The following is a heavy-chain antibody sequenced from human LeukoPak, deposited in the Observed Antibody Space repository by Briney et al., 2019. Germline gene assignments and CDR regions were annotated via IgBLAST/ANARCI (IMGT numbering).Heavy chain of an antibody. D-gene: IGHD2-15*01. J-gene: IGHJ5*02. CDR3: ARDVTIGYCSGGSCYSVSWFDP. Sequence: PGRSLRLSCAASGFTFSSYGMHWVRQAPGKGLEWVAVIWYDGSNKYYADSVKGRFTISRDNSKNTLYLQMNSLRAEDTAVYYCARDVTIGYCSGGSCYSVSWFDPWGQGTLVTVSS. V-gene: IGHV3-33*01. CDR2: IWYDGSNK. CDR1: GFTFSSYG.